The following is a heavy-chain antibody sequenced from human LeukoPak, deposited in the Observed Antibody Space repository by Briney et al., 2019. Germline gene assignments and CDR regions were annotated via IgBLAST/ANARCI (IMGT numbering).Heavy chain of an antibody. Sequence: ASVRVSCKASGYTSTGYYMHWVRQAPGQGLEWMGRINPNSGGTNYAQKFQGRVTMTRDTSISTAYMELSRLRSDDTAVYYCARVRTPNARNCSSTSCYRGNWFDPWGQGTLVTVSS. V-gene: IGHV1-2*06. J-gene: IGHJ5*02. CDR1: GYTSTGYY. CDR2: INPNSGGT. CDR3: ARVRTPNARNCSSTSCYRGNWFDP. D-gene: IGHD2-2*02.